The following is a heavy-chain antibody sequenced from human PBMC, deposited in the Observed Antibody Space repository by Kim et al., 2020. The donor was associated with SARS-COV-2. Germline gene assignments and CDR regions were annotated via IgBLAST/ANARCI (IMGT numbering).Heavy chain of an antibody. CDR1: GGSINSGTNY. CDR3: AGVAVVSVTYVFDY. J-gene: IGHJ4*02. Sequence: SETLSLTCTVSGGSINSGTNYWSWLLQPVGKGLEWIVLFYGSGSTNSNSYIEKRFTISIDTSKNQFSLKLSSVTAAATAVYCCAGVAVVSVTYVFDYWGQGDLVTVSS. CDR2: FYGSGST. D-gene: IGHD5-18*01. V-gene: IGHV4-61*02.